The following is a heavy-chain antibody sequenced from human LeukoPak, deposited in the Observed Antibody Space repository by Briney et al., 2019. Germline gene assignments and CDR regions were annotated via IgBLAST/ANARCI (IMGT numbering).Heavy chain of an antibody. CDR1: GFTFRHYD. D-gene: IGHD3-16*01. J-gene: IGHJ4*02. Sequence: GGSLRLSCVASGFTFRHYDMSWVRQAPGKGLEWVSSINTSGGSTYYADSLQGRFTISRDNSKNTLHLQMNNVRAEDTALYYCMKLPTMIIVVDTDFEYWGQGAQVTVSS. V-gene: IGHV3-23*01. CDR2: INTSGGST. CDR3: MKLPTMIIVVDTDFEY.